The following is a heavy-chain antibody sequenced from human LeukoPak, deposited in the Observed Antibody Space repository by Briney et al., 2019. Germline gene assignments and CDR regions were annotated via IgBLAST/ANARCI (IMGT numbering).Heavy chain of an antibody. V-gene: IGHV3-48*04. D-gene: IGHD6-13*01. CDR1: GFTFSSYS. CDR3: ALIAVDWQQPFDY. CDR2: ISSSSSTI. J-gene: IGHJ4*02. Sequence: GGSLRLSCAASGFTFSSYSMNWVRQAPGKGLEWVSYISSSSSTIYYADSVKGRFTISRDNAKNSLYLQMNSLRAEDTAVYYCALIAVDWQQPFDYWGQGTLVTVSS.